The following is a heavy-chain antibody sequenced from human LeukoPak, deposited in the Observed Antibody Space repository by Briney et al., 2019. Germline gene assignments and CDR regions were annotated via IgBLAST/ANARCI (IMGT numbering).Heavy chain of an antibody. V-gene: IGHV3-30*04. CDR2: ISYDGSHK. D-gene: IGHD1-1*01. Sequence: PGRSLRLSCAASGFTFSSYAMHWVRQAPGKGLEWVAVISYDGSHKYYADSLKGRFTISRDNSKNTLCLQMNSLRAEDTAVYYCARAQLSLDYWGQGTLVTVSS. CDR3: ARAQLSLDY. CDR1: GFTFSSYA. J-gene: IGHJ4*02.